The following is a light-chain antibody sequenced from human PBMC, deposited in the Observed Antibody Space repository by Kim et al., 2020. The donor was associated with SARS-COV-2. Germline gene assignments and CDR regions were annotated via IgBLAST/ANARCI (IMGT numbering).Light chain of an antibody. J-gene: IGKJ1*01. Sequence: DIQMTQSPSTLSASVGDRVTITCRASHSISSWLAWYQQKPGKAPKLLIYDASSLESGVPSRFSGSGSGTEFTLTISSLQPDDFATYYCQQAETFGQGTKVDIK. CDR2: DAS. CDR1: HSISSW. CDR3: QQAET. V-gene: IGKV1-5*01.